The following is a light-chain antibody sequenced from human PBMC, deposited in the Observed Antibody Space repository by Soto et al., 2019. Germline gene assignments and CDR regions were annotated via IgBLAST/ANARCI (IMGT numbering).Light chain of an antibody. CDR3: ATWDSSLRVGV. Sequence: QSVLTQPPSVSAAPGQRVTISCSGTSSNIGDNYVSWYQHLPGIAPKLLISDNNRRPSGIPDRFSGSKSGTSATLDITGLQTGDEAHYYCATWDSSLRVGVFGGGTQLTVL. CDR1: SSNIGDNY. J-gene: IGLJ3*02. V-gene: IGLV1-51*01. CDR2: DNN.